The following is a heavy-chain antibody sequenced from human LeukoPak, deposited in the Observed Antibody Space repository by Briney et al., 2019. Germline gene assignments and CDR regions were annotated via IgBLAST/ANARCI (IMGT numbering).Heavy chain of an antibody. J-gene: IGHJ4*02. CDR2: ISSRSSYT. V-gene: IGHV3-11*05. Sequence: PAVSLRLSCAASGFTFSDYYRSWIRQAPGKGLEWVSYISSRSSYTNYADPVKGRFTISRDNAKNSLYLRMNSLGAEDTAVYYCAGDEGGVVIPDYWGQGTLVTVSS. CDR1: GFTFSDYY. D-gene: IGHD2-15*01. CDR3: AGDEGGVVIPDY.